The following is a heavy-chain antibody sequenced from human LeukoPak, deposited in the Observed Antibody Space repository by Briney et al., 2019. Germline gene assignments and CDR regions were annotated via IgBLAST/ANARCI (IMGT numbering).Heavy chain of an antibody. V-gene: IGHV1-69*13. CDR3: ASLAPYYDILTGDDAFDI. CDR2: IIPIFGTA. Sequence: ASVKVSCXASGGTFSTYAISWVRQAHGQGLEWMAGIIPIFGTANYAQKFQGRVTITADESTSTAYMELSSLRSEDTAVYYCASLAPYYDILTGDDAFDIWGQGTMVTVSS. J-gene: IGHJ3*02. CDR1: GGTFSTYA. D-gene: IGHD3-9*01.